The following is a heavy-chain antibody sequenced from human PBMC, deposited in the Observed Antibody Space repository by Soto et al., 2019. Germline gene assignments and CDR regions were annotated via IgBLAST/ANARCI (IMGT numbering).Heavy chain of an antibody. CDR3: ARDRDSSGYYRSFDY. CDR1: GFTVSANY. J-gene: IGHJ4*02. D-gene: IGHD3-22*01. V-gene: IGHV3-53*01. Sequence: EVQLVESGGGLIQPGGSLRLSCAASGFTVSANYMSWVRQAPGKGLQWVSVIYSGGTTYYADSVKGRFTISRDNSKNTLYLQMNSLRADDTAVYYCARDRDSSGYYRSFDYWGQGTLGTVSS. CDR2: IYSGGTT.